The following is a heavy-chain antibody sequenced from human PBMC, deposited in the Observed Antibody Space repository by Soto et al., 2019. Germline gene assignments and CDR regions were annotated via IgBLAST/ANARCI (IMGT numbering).Heavy chain of an antibody. CDR1: GGSFSGYY. V-gene: IGHV4-34*01. D-gene: IGHD3-9*01. CDR3: ARTVLGPDLLADSFVDYYYMDV. Sequence: SETLSLTCAVYGGSFSGYYWSWIRQPPGKGLEWIGEINHSGSTNYNPSLKSRVTISVDTSKNQFSLKLSSVTAADTAVYYCARTVLGPDLLADSFVDYYYMDVWGQGTTVNV. CDR2: INHSGST. J-gene: IGHJ6*03.